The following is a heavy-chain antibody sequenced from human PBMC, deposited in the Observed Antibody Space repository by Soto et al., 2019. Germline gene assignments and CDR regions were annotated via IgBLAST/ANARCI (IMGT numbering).Heavy chain of an antibody. CDR1: GGTFSSYA. CDR3: ARPAIVGATTVYFDY. V-gene: IGHV1-69*12. J-gene: IGHJ4*02. CDR2: IIPISGTA. Sequence: QVQLVQSGAEVKKPGSSVKVSCKASGGTFSSYAISWVRQAPGQGLEWMGGIIPISGTAHHAQKFQGRVTIXXDXSXITAYMELSSLRSEDTAVYYCARPAIVGATTVYFDYWGQGTLVTVSS. D-gene: IGHD1-26*01.